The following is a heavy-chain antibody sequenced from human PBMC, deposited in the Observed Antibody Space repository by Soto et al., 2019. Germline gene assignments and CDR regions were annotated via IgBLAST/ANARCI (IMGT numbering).Heavy chain of an antibody. V-gene: IGHV1-3*01. J-gene: IGHJ4*02. CDR3: ARVRLGSGGFYYSDY. D-gene: IGHD6-19*01. CDR2: INAGNGNT. Sequence: ASVKVSCKASGYTFTSYAMHWVRQAPGQRLEWMGWINAGNGNTKYSQKFQGRVTITRDTYASTAYMELSSLRSEDTGVYYFARVRLGSGGFYYSDYWGQGTLVNVSS. CDR1: GYTFTSYA.